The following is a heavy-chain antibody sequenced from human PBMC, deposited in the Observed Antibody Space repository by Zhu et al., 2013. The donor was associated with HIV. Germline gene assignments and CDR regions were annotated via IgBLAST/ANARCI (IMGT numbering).Heavy chain of an antibody. CDR1: GYSISSGYY. V-gene: IGHV4-38-2*02. CDR3: ARAQKAQYYDILTGYFYGDWYFDL. J-gene: IGHJ2*01. Sequence: QVQLQESGPGLVKPSGTLSLTCTVSGYSISSGYYWGWIRQPPGKGLEWIGSIYHSGSTYYNPSLKSRVTISVDTSKNQFSLKLSSVTAADTAVYYCARAQKAQYYDILTGYFYGDWYFDLWGRGTLVTVSS. CDR2: IYHSGST. D-gene: IGHD3-9*01.